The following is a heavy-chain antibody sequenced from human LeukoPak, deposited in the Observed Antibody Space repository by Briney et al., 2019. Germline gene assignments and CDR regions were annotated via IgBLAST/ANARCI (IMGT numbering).Heavy chain of an antibody. CDR3: ARQHGSGSSLTAFDI. Sequence: GGSLRLSCAASGFTFSSYEMNWVRQAPGKGLEWVSHIRGSGSPIYYADSVKGRFTISRDNPKNSLYLRMNSLRAEDTAVYYCARQHGSGSSLTAFDIWGQGTMVTVSS. CDR2: IRGSGSPI. J-gene: IGHJ3*02. V-gene: IGHV3-48*03. CDR1: GFTFSSYE. D-gene: IGHD3-10*01.